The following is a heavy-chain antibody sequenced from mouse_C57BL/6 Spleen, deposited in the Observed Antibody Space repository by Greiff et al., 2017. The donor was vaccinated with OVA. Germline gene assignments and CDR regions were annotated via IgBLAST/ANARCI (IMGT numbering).Heavy chain of an antibody. V-gene: IGHV1-18*01. CDR2: INPNNGGT. CDR3: ARSDGSSYGAY. D-gene: IGHD1-1*01. CDR1: GYTFTDYN. Sequence: VQLQQFGPELVKPGASVKIPCKASGYTFTDYNMDWVKQSHGKSLEWIGDINPNNGGTIYNQKFKGKATLTVDKSSSTAYMERRSLTSEDTAVYYCARSDGSSYGAYWGQGTLVTVSA. J-gene: IGHJ3*01.